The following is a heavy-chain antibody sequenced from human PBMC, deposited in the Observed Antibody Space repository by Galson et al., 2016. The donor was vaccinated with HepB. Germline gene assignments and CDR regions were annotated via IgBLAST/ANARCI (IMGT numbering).Heavy chain of an antibody. J-gene: IGHJ4*02. V-gene: IGHV4-34*01. CDR2: ITEAAYS. Sequence: SETLSLTCVVNGGSFSGYYWTWIRLPPLKGLEWIGEITEAAYSHYNPSLKSRVTISLDTPMNQFSLNLRSVTAADTGVYYCAKRRKHSGSDFDSWGQGTLVTVSS. D-gene: IGHD6-19*01. CDR1: GGSFSGYY. CDR3: AKRRKHSGSDFDS.